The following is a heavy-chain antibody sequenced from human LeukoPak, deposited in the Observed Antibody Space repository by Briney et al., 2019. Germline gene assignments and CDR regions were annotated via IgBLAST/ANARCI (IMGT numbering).Heavy chain of an antibody. V-gene: IGHV4-34*01. Sequence: SETLSLTCAVYGGSFSGYYWSWIRQPPGKGLEWIGEINHSGSTNYNPSLKSRVTISVDTSKNQFSLKLSSATAAATAVYYCARGDYDILTGYPYYYYYGMDVWGQGTTVTVSS. D-gene: IGHD3-9*01. CDR3: ARGDYDILTGYPYYYYYGMDV. J-gene: IGHJ6*02. CDR2: INHSGST. CDR1: GGSFSGYY.